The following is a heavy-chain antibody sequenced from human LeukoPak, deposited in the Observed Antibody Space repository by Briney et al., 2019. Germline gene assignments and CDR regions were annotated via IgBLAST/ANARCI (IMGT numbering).Heavy chain of an antibody. CDR1: GFTFNSYG. J-gene: IGHJ4*02. CDR3: AKLNLRPGDY. D-gene: IGHD5/OR15-5a*01. V-gene: IGHV3-23*01. Sequence: GGTLRLSCGASGFTFNSYGMNWVRQAPGKGLEWVSGISGSGADTYYADSVKGRFTISRDNSRNTLYLQMNSRRAGDTAVYYCAKLNLRPGDYWGQGTLVTVSS. CDR2: ISGSGADT.